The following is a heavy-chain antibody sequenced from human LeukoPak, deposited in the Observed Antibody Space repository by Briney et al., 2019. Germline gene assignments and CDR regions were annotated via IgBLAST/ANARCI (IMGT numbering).Heavy chain of an antibody. CDR3: ARDGATFSGYDWYYYMDV. D-gene: IGHD5-12*01. CDR2: IKQDGSEK. J-gene: IGHJ6*03. CDR1: GFTFSSHW. V-gene: IGHV3-7*01. Sequence: GGSLRLSRAASGFTFSSHWMSWVRQAPGTGLEGVANIKQDGSEKYYVDSVKGRFTISRDNAKNSMYLQMNSLRAEDTAVYYCARDGATFSGYDWYYYMDVWGKGTTVTVSS.